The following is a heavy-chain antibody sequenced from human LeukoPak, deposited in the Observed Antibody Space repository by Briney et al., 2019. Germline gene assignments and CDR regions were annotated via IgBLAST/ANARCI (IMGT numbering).Heavy chain of an antibody. CDR1: GGSIRSYY. D-gene: IGHD3-3*01. Sequence: PSETLSLTCTVSGGSIRSYYWSWIRQPAGKGLEWIGHFSTSGSTNYNPSFKSRVTMSVDTSNSHFSLRVTSVTAGDTAIYYCARHADGEFGYDSWSGYPYAFDFWGQGTLVAVSS. CDR2: FSTSGST. CDR3: ARHADGEFGYDSWSGYPYAFDF. V-gene: IGHV4-4*07. J-gene: IGHJ4*02.